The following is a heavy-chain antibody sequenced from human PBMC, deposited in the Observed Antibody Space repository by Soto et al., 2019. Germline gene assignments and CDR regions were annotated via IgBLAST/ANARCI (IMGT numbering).Heavy chain of an antibody. D-gene: IGHD3-22*01. V-gene: IGHV3-66*01. CDR3: AREMIDYYYYMDV. CDR2: IYSGGST. Sequence: EVQLVESGGGLVQPGGSLSLSGAASGFTASSNSMSGVGRAPGKGLEWVSVIYSGGSTYYADSVKGRFTISRDNSKNTLYLQMNSLRAEDTAVYYCAREMIDYYYYMDVWGKGTTVTVSS. CDR1: GFTASSNS. J-gene: IGHJ6*03.